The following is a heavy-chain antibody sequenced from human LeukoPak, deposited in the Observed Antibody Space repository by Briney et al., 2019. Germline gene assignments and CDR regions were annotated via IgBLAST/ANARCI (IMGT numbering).Heavy chain of an antibody. J-gene: IGHJ4*02. CDR3: ARVRRVGATKGDFDY. D-gene: IGHD1-26*01. Sequence: SETLSLTCAVYGGSFSGYYWSWIRQPPGKGLEWIGEINHSGSINYNPSLKSRVTISVDTSKNQFSLKLSSVTAADTAVYYCARVRRVGATKGDFDYWGQGTLVTVSS. CDR2: INHSGSI. V-gene: IGHV4-34*01. CDR1: GGSFSGYY.